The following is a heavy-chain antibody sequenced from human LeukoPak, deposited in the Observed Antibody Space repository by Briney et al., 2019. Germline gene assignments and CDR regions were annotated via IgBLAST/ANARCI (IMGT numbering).Heavy chain of an antibody. J-gene: IGHJ4*02. CDR2: IYYSGST. CDR1: GGSISSRSYY. D-gene: IGHD3-22*01. V-gene: IGHV4-39*01. Sequence: PSETLSLTCTVSGGSISSRSYYWGRIRQPPGKGLEWIGSIYYSGSTYYNPSLKSRVTISVDTSKNQFSLKLSSVTAADTAVYYCARQVQYYYDSSGYYSFDHWGQGTLVTVSS. CDR3: ARQVQYYYDSSGYYSFDH.